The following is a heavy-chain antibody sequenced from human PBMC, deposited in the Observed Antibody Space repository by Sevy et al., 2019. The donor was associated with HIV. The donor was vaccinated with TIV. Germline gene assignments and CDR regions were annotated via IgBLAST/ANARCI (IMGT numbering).Heavy chain of an antibody. D-gene: IGHD3-16*01. CDR3: AKDGHDYGVIYFND. J-gene: IGHJ4*02. CDR1: GFTFSSYA. CDR2: IIGSGGRT. Sequence: GGSLRLSCAASGFTFSSYAMSWVRQSPGKGLEWVSCIIGSGGRTYYAESVKGRFTISRDNAKNTLYLQMNNLRAEDTAVYYCAKDGHDYGVIYFNDWGQGTLVTVSS. V-gene: IGHV3-23*01.